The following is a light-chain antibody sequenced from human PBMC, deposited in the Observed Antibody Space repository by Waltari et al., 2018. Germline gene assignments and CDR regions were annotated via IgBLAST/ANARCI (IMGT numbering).Light chain of an antibody. CDR3: QQYYSTLYT. J-gene: IGKJ2*01. V-gene: IGKV4-1*01. CDR2: WAS. Sequence: DIVMTQSPDSLAVSLGERATINCKSSQSVLYSSNNKNYLAWYQQKPGQRPKLLIYWASTRESGVPDRFSGSGSGTDFTLTISSLQAEDMAVYYCQQYYSTLYTFGQGTKLEIK. CDR1: QSVLYSSNNKNY.